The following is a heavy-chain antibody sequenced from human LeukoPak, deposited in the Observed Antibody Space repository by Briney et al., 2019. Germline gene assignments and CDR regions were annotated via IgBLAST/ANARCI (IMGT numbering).Heavy chain of an antibody. CDR2: ISSDGSNK. D-gene: IGHD2-15*01. V-gene: IGHV3-30*18. Sequence: RSLRLSCAASGFTFSRYGMHWVRQAPGKGLEWVAVISSDGSNKYYADSVKGRFTISRDNSKNTLYLQMNSLRAEDTAVYYCAKSWVVAATSSFDYWGQGTLVTVSS. CDR1: GFTFSRYG. CDR3: AKSWVVAATSSFDY. J-gene: IGHJ4*02.